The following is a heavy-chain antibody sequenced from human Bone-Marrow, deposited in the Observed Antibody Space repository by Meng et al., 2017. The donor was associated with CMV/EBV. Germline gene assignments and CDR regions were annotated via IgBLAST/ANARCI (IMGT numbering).Heavy chain of an antibody. Sequence: SETLSLTCTVSGGSASSGSYYWSWIRQPPGKGLEWIGYIYYSGSTNYNPSLKSRVTISVDTSKNQFSLQLSSVTAADTAVYYCARDSYYDFWSGYYTYYYYGMDVWGQGTTITVSS. J-gene: IGHJ6*02. D-gene: IGHD3-3*01. CDR1: GGSASSGSYY. V-gene: IGHV4-61*01. CDR3: ARDSYYDFWSGYYTYYYYGMDV. CDR2: IYYSGST.